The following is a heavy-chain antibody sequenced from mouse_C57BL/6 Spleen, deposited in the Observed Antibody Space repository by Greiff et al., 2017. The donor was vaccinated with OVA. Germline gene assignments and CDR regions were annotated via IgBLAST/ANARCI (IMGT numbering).Heavy chain of an antibody. D-gene: IGHD4-1*01. J-gene: IGHJ1*03. V-gene: IGHV1-81*01. CDR2: IYPRSGNT. Sequence: VQLQQSGAELARPGASVKLSCKASGYTFTSYGISWVKQRTGQGLEWIGEIYPRSGNTYYNEKFKGKATLTADKSSSTAYMELRSLTSEDSAVYFWARRPLTGPHWYFDVWGTGTTVTVSS. CDR1: GYTFTSYG. CDR3: ARRPLTGPHWYFDV.